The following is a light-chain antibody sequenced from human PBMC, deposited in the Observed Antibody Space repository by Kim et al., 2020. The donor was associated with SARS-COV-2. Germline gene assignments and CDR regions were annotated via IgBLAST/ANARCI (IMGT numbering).Light chain of an antibody. Sequence: ELTQPPSASGTPGQRVTISCSGSSSNIGGYTVNWYQQLPQTAPRLLIYSNNQRSSGVPDRFSGSKSGTSASLAISGLQSEDEADYYCAAWDDSLNGVVFGGGTQRTVL. CDR3: AAWDDSLNGVV. CDR2: SNN. J-gene: IGLJ2*01. CDR1: SSNIGGYT. V-gene: IGLV1-44*01.